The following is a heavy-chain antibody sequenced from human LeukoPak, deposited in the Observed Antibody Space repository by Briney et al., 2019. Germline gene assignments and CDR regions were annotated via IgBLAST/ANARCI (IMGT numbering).Heavy chain of an antibody. CDR2: IYYTGST. Sequence: PSETLSLTCTVSGGSISGGTYYWSWIRQHPGKGLEWIGYIYYTGSTYYNSSLKSRVTISVDTSKNQFSLKLSSVTAADTAVYYCARARRDGYNYFDYWGQGTLVTVSS. D-gene: IGHD5-24*01. V-gene: IGHV4-31*03. CDR1: GGSISGGTYY. J-gene: IGHJ4*02. CDR3: ARARRDGYNYFDY.